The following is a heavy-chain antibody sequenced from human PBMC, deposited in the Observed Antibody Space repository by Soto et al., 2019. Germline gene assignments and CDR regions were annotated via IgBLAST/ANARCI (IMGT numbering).Heavy chain of an antibody. CDR2: IHHSGST. Sequence: SETLSLTCSVSGGSITSHYCSWFRQPPGKGLEWIGYIHHSGSTSYNPSLKSRVTMSVDTSKNQFSLKVNSVTAADTALYYCARQGFGQLHGLVDVWGPGTSVTVSS. V-gene: IGHV4-59*08. CDR1: GGSITSHY. D-gene: IGHD3-10*01. CDR3: ARQGFGQLHGLVDV. J-gene: IGHJ6*02.